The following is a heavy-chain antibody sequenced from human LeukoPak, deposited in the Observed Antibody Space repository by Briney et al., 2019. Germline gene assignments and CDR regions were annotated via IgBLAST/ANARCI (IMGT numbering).Heavy chain of an antibody. CDR3: AKGYYGSGSYGWFDY. J-gene: IGHJ4*02. CDR1: GFTFSSYA. D-gene: IGHD3-10*01. Sequence: GGSLRLSCAASGFTFSSYAMSWVRQAPGKGLEWVSAISGSGTNTYYADSVKGRFTISRDNSKNTLFLHMNSLRAEDTAVYSCAKGYYGSGSYGWFDYWGQGTLVTVSS. V-gene: IGHV3-23*01. CDR2: ISGSGTNT.